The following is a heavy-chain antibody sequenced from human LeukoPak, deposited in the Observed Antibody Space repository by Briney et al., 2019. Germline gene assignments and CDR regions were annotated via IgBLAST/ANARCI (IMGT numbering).Heavy chain of an antibody. CDR1: GFTFSSHG. V-gene: IGHV3-21*01. J-gene: IGHJ4*02. Sequence: GGTLRLSCAASGFTFSSHGMNWVRQAPGKGLEWVSSISSSSSYIYYADSVKGRCTISRDNAKNSLYLQMNSLRAEDTAVYYCARDAGYCSGGSCLVDYWGQGTLVTVSS. CDR2: ISSSSSYI. CDR3: ARDAGYCSGGSCLVDY. D-gene: IGHD2-15*01.